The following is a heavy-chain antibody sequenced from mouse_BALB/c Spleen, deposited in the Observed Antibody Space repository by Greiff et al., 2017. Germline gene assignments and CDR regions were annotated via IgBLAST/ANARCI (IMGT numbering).Heavy chain of an antibody. J-gene: IGHJ1*01. Sequence: EVQLQQSGPSLVKPSQTLSLTCSVTGDSITSGYWNWIRKFPGNKLEYMGYISYSGSTYYNPSLKSRISITRDTSKNQYYLQLNSVTTEDTATYYCARGSSYEYWYFDVWGAGTTVTVSS. D-gene: IGHD1-1*01. V-gene: IGHV3-8*02. CDR2: ISYSGST. CDR3: ARGSSYEYWYFDV. CDR1: GDSITSGY.